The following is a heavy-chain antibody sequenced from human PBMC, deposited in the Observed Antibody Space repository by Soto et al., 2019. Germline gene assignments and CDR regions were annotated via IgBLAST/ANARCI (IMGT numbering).Heavy chain of an antibody. CDR2: INHSGST. V-gene: IGHV4-34*01. J-gene: IGHJ3*02. CDR3: TRGREVTVDGDLVAFDI. D-gene: IGHD4-17*01. Sequence: QVQLQQWGAGLLKPSETLSLTCAVYGGSFSGYFWSWIRQPPGKGLEWIGEINHSGSTNYNPSLNSRFPISVDTSKIQFPLKLSCVPAADLASYYCTRGREVTVDGDLVAFDIWGQGTRVTVSS. CDR1: GGSFSGYF.